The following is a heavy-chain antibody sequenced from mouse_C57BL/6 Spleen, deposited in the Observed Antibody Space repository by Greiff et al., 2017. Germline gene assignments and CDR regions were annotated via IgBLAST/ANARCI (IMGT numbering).Heavy chain of an antibody. J-gene: IGHJ2*01. CDR2: IHPNSGST. V-gene: IGHV1-64*01. CDR3: AREAYCSDPEGYFDD. Sequence: QVQLQQPGAELVKPGASVKLSCKASGYTFTSYWMHWVKQRPGQGLEWIGRIHPNSGSTNYNEKFKSKATLTVDKSSSTAYMQLSSLTSEDSAVYYCAREAYCSDPEGYFDDWGKGTTLTVSS. CDR1: GYTFTSYW. D-gene: IGHD2-12*01.